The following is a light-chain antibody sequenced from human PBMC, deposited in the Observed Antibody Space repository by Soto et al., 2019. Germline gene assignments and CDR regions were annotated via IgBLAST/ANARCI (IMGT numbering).Light chain of an antibody. V-gene: IGLV2-11*01. CDR3: SSYAASYTLV. Sequence: QSALTQPRSVSGSPGQSVTISCTGTSNNVGGYNFVSWYQQHPGKVPKLFIYDVSQRPSGVPDRFSGSKSGNTASLTISGLQAEEEADYYCSSYAASYTLVFGGGTQLTVL. J-gene: IGLJ2*01. CDR2: DVS. CDR1: SNNVGGYNF.